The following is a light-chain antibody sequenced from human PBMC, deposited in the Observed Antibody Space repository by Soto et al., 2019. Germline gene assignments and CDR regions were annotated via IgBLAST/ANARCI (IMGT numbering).Light chain of an antibody. Sequence: EIVLTQSPATLSLSPGERATLSCRASQSISSYLAWYQQKPGQAPRLLIYDASNRATGIPARFSGSGSGTDFTLTISSLEPEDFAVYYCQQYGSSPQTFGQGTKVEIK. V-gene: IGKV3-11*01. J-gene: IGKJ1*01. CDR1: QSISSY. CDR2: DAS. CDR3: QQYGSSPQT.